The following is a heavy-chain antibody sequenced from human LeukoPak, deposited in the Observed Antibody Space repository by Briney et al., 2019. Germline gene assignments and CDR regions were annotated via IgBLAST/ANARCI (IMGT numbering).Heavy chain of an antibody. D-gene: IGHD2-15*01. CDR2: INANTGVT. Sequence: ASVKVSCKTSGFTFTGHYMHWVRQAPGQGLEWMGWINANTGVTHYALKFQGRVTITRNTSISTAYMELSSLRSEDTAVYYCARGRLSGCSGGSCYFRYYYYYMDVWGKGTTVTVSS. CDR3: ARGRLSGCSGGSCYFRYYYYYMDV. J-gene: IGHJ6*03. V-gene: IGHV1-2*02. CDR1: GFTFTGHY.